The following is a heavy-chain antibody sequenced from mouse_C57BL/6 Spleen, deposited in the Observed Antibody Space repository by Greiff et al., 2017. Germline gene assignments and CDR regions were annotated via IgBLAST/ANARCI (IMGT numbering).Heavy chain of an antibody. CDR3: ARRRDDYVYFDY. V-gene: IGHV5-6*01. CDR2: ISSGGSST. D-gene: IGHD2-4*01. Sequence: EVHLVESGGDLVKPGGSLKLSCAASGFTFSSYGMSWVRQTPDKRLEWVATISSGGSSTYYPDSVKGRFTISRDNAKKTLYLQMSSLKSEDTAMYYCARRRDDYVYFDYWGQGTTLTVSS. J-gene: IGHJ2*01. CDR1: GFTFSSYG.